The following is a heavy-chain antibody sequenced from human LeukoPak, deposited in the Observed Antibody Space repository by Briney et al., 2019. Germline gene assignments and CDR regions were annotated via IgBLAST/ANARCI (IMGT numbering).Heavy chain of an antibody. CDR1: GYTFTSYG. Sequence: GASVKVSCKASGYTFTSYGISWVRQAPGQGLEWMGWISAYNGNTNYAQKLQGRVTMTTDTSTSTAYMELRSLRSDDTAVYYCASYSGISPYWYYYGMDVWGQGTTVTVSS. D-gene: IGHD2-21*01. CDR3: ASYSGISPYWYYYGMDV. J-gene: IGHJ6*02. V-gene: IGHV1-18*01. CDR2: ISAYNGNT.